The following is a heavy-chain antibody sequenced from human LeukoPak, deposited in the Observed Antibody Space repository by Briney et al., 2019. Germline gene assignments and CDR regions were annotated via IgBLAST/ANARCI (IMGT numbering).Heavy chain of an antibody. J-gene: IGHJ6*03. CDR3: AKDNGVSYYYYMDV. CDR2: ISWDGGST. D-gene: IGHD3-16*01. CDR1: GFTFDDYT. Sequence: GGSLRLSRAASGFTFDDYTMHWVRQAPGKGLEWVSLISWDGGSTYYADSVKGRFTISRDNSKNSLYLQMNSLRTEDTALYYCAKDNGVSYYYYMDVWGKGTTVTVSS. V-gene: IGHV3-43*01.